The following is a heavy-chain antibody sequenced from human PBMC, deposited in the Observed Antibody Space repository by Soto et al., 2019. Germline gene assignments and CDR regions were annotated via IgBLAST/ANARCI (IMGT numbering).Heavy chain of an antibody. J-gene: IGHJ6*02. CDR3: ARDQVVIIPTHYYYAMDV. Sequence: PSETLSLTCTVSGGSISSGGYYWSWIRQHPGKGLEWIGYIYYSGSTYYNPSLKSRVTISVDTSKNQFSLKLSSVTAADTAVYYFARDQVVIIPTHYYYAMDVWGQGTTVTVSS. CDR1: GGSISSGGYY. V-gene: IGHV4-31*03. CDR2: IYYSGST. D-gene: IGHD3-3*01.